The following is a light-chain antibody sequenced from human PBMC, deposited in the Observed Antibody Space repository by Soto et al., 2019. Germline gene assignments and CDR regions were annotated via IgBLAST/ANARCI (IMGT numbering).Light chain of an antibody. Sequence: QSVLTQPASVSGSPGQSITISCTGTSSDVGGYNYVSWYQQNPGKAPKLMIYDVSNRPSGVSNRFSGSKSGNTASLTISGLQAEDEADYYCSSFTSSTTYVFGTGTKSPS. CDR1: SSDVGGYNY. CDR3: SSFTSSTTYV. J-gene: IGLJ1*01. V-gene: IGLV2-14*03. CDR2: DVS.